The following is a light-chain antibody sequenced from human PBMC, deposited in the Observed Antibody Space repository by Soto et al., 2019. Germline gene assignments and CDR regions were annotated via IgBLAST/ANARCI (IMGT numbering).Light chain of an antibody. Sequence: EIVVTQSPGTLSLSPGERATLSCRASQSVSSSYLAGYQQKPGQAPTLLIYGASTRATGIPDRFSSSGSGTDFALTISRLEPEDFVVYYCRQYGSSPLYTFGQGTKLEIK. J-gene: IGKJ2*01. CDR3: RQYGSSPLYT. CDR2: GAS. CDR1: QSVSSSY. V-gene: IGKV3-20*01.